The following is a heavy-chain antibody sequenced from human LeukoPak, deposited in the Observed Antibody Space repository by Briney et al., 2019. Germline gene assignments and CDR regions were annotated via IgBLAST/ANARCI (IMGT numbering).Heavy chain of an antibody. J-gene: IGHJ4*02. CDR3: ARGRRYYYDSSGYPIDY. D-gene: IGHD3-22*01. CDR2: INHSGSN. V-gene: IGHV4-34*01. CDR1: GGSFSGYY. Sequence: SETLSLTCAVYGGSFSGYYWSWIRQPPGKGLEWIGEINHSGSNNYNPSLKSRVTISVDTSKNQFSLKLSSVTAADTAVYYCARGRRYYYDSSGYPIDYWGQGTLVTVSS.